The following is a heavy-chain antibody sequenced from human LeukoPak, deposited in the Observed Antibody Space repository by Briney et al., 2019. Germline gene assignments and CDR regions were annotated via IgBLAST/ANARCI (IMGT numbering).Heavy chain of an antibody. CDR3: ARYRISSGWYSPFDY. J-gene: IGHJ4*02. D-gene: IGHD6-19*01. Sequence: GGSLRLSCAASGFTFSDYYMSWIRQAPGKGLEWVSYISSGSTIYYADSVKGRFTISRDNAKNSLYLQMNSLRAEDTAVYYCARYRISSGWYSPFDYWGQGTLVTVSS. CDR1: GFTFSDYY. CDR2: ISSGSTI. V-gene: IGHV3-11*01.